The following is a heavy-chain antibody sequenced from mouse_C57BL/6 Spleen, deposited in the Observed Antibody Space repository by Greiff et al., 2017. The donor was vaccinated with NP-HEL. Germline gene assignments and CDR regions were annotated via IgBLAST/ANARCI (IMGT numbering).Heavy chain of an antibody. CDR2: ISSGGDYI. CDR3: TRGGEYYYAMDY. J-gene: IGHJ4*01. V-gene: IGHV5-9-1*02. Sequence: EVHLVESGEGLVKPGGSLKLSCAASGFTFSSYAMSWVRQTPEKRLEWVAYISSGGDYIYYADTVKGRFTISRDNARNTLYLQMSSLKSEDTAMYYCTRGGEYYYAMDYWGQGTSVTVSS. CDR1: GFTFSSYA.